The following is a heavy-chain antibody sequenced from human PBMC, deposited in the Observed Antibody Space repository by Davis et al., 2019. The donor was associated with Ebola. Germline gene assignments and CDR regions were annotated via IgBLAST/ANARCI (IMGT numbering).Heavy chain of an antibody. CDR3: ARGYGSGRHFDY. CDR2: FGTSGDT. D-gene: IGHD3-10*01. V-gene: IGHV3-69-1*02. Sequence: GESLKISCAASGFIFRSYVMSWVRQAPGKGLEWVSTFGTSGDTYYADSVKGRFTISRDNAKNSLYLQMNSLTDEDTAIYYCARGYGSGRHFDYWGQGTLVTVSS. J-gene: IGHJ4*02. CDR1: GFIFRSYV.